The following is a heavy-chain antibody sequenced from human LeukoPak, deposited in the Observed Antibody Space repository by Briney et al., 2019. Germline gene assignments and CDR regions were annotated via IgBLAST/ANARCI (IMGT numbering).Heavy chain of an antibody. Sequence: SQTLSLTCAISGDSVSSNSAAWNWIRQSPSRGLEWLGRTYYRSKWYNDYAVSVKSRITINPDTSKNQFSLQLYSVTPEDTAVYYCARVHVGHDIVVVPARPKRHYFDYWGQGTLVTVSS. CDR2: TYYRSKWYN. V-gene: IGHV6-1*01. J-gene: IGHJ4*02. CDR1: GDSVSSNSAA. D-gene: IGHD2-2*01. CDR3: ARVHVGHDIVVVPARPKRHYFDY.